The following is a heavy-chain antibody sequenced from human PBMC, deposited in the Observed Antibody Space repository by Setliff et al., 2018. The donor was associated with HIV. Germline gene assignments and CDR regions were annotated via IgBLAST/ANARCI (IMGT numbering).Heavy chain of an antibody. Sequence: GGSLRLSCTASGFTFSDYYMSWIRQSPGKGLEWVSYISSSGTTIYYADAVKGRFTISRDNAKKSLYLEMNSLCAEDTAVYYCARERGYYDSSGNHYFDSWGQGTLVTVSS. CDR1: GFTFSDYY. V-gene: IGHV3-11*04. J-gene: IGHJ4*02. CDR2: ISSSGTTI. D-gene: IGHD3-22*01. CDR3: ARERGYYDSSGNHYFDS.